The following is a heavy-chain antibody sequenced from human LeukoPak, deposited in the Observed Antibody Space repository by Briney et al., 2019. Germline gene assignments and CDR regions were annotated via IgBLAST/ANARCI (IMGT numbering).Heavy chain of an antibody. Sequence: PGGSLRLSCAASGFTFRSYWMHWVRQAPGKGLVWVSRLNSEGSDISYADSVKGRFTISRDNAKNTLYLQMNSLRAEDTAVYYCARDLGGYQAYSGQGTLVTVSS. CDR2: LNSEGSDI. J-gene: IGHJ4*02. CDR1: GFTFRSYW. V-gene: IGHV3-74*01. CDR3: ARDLGGYQAY. D-gene: IGHD3-22*01.